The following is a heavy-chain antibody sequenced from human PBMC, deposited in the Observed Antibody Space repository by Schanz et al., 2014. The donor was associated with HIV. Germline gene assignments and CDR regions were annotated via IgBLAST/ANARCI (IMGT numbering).Heavy chain of an antibody. CDR1: GYSFIDYY. D-gene: IGHD1-1*01. Sequence: QVQLVQSGPEVRKPGASVKVSCKASGYSFIDYYIHWVRQAPGQGPEWMGYIKPNSGDTFYAQKFRGWVTMTRDTPMSTASVELSRLRSDDTAVYFCTINQYQLMPFDYWGQGTLVSVSS. J-gene: IGHJ4*02. CDR3: TINQYQLMPFDY. V-gene: IGHV1-2*04. CDR2: IKPNSGDT.